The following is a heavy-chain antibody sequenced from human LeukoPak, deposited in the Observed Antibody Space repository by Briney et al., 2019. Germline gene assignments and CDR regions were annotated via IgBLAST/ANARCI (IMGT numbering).Heavy chain of an antibody. J-gene: IGHJ4*02. CDR1: GFTFSSSG. Sequence: PGGSLRLSCAASGFTFSSSGMSWVRQAPGKGLEWVSTISGNGGSTYYADSVKGRFTISRDNSKNTLYLQMNSLTAEDTAVYYCAKDAYYNLWGQGTLVTVSS. D-gene: IGHD4/OR15-4a*01. CDR3: AKDAYYNL. CDR2: ISGNGGST. V-gene: IGHV3-23*01.